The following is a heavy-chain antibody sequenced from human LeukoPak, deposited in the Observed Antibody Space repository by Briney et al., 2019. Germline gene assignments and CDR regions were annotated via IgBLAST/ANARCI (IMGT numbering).Heavy chain of an antibody. CDR1: GGSFSGYY. V-gene: IGHV4-34*01. CDR3: ARGRLDYDILTGYNDY. CDR2: INHSGST. J-gene: IGHJ4*02. D-gene: IGHD3-9*01. Sequence: SETLSLTCAVYGGSFSGYYWSWIRQPPGKGLEWIGEINHSGSTNYNPSLKSRVTISVDTSKNQFSLKLSSVTAADTAVYYCARGRLDYDILTGYNDYWGQGTLVTVSS.